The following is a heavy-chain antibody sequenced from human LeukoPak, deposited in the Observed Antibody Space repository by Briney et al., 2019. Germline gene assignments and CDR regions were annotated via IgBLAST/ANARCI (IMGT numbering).Heavy chain of an antibody. J-gene: IGHJ4*02. CDR2: ISGSGYST. CDR1: GFTFSSYV. D-gene: IGHD1-7*01. Sequence: GGSLRLSCAASGFTFSSYVMSWVRQAPGKGLEWGSGISGSGYSTFYADSVKGRFTISRDNSKNTLYLQMNSLRVEDTAVYYCAKGLTGTKYYFDHWGQGTQVTVSS. V-gene: IGHV3-23*01. CDR3: AKGLTGTKYYFDH.